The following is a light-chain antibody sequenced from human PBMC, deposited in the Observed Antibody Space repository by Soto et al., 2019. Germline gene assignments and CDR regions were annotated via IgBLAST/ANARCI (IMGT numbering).Light chain of an antibody. V-gene: IGLV2-14*01. CDR3: TSYASGSSHVV. CDR1: SSDIGGYDY. J-gene: IGLJ2*01. CDR2: DVN. Sequence: QSALTQPASVSGSPGQSITISCTGTSSDIGGYDYVSWYQRHPGKAPKLIIYDVNNRPSGVSNRFSGSKSGNTASLTISGLHADDEADYYCTSYASGSSHVVFGGGTKLTVL.